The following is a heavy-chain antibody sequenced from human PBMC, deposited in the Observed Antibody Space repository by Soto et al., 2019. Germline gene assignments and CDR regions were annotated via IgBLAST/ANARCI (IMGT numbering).Heavy chain of an antibody. D-gene: IGHD6-6*01. V-gene: IGHV5-51*01. J-gene: IGHJ3*02. CDR2: IYPGDSDT. CDR3: ARPVYSSSSVGAFDI. Sequence: PGESLKISCTSSGDSFTRYWIGWVRQMPGKGLEWMGIIYPGDSDTRYSPSFQGQVTISADKSISTAYLQWSSLKASDTAMYYCARPVYSSSSVGAFDIWGQGTMVTVSS. CDR1: GDSFTRYW.